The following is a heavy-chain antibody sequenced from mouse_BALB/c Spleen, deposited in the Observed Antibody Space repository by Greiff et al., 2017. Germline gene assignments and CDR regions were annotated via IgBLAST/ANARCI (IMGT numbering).Heavy chain of an antibody. CDR2: INPSSGYT. Sequence: VKVVESGAELARPGASVKMSCKASGYTFTSYTMHWVKQRPGQGLEWIGYINPSSGYTNYNQKFKDKATLTADKSSSTAYMQLSSLTSEDSAVYYCAEGGNYVAYWGQGTLVTVSA. V-gene: IGHV1-4*01. J-gene: IGHJ3*01. CDR3: AEGGNYVAY. CDR1: GYTFTSYT. D-gene: IGHD2-1*01.